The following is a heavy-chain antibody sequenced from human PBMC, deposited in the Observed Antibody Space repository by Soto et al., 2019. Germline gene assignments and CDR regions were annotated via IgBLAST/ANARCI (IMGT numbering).Heavy chain of an antibody. J-gene: IGHJ4*02. CDR2: IYYSGTT. Sequence: QVQLQESGPGLVKPSQTLSLTCTVSGGSINSGAYYWSWIRQHPGEGLEWVGYIYYSGTTYYNPSLQSRLTISRDTAKNQFSLKLTSVTAADTAEYYCARTIPTAGLFDYWGQGTLLTVSS. CDR1: GGSINSGAYY. V-gene: IGHV4-31*03. D-gene: IGHD6-13*01. CDR3: ARTIPTAGLFDY.